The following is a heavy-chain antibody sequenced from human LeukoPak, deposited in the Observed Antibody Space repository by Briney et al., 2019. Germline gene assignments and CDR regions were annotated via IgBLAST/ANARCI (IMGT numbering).Heavy chain of an antibody. V-gene: IGHV3-74*01. J-gene: IGHJ4*02. CDR3: ARGEMVQVY. Sequence: GGSLRLSCVASGFTFSSYWMHWVRQAPGKGLVWVSRINTDGSTTSYADSVKGRFTISRDNAKNTLYLQMNSLRADDTAVYYCARGEMVQVYWGQGTLVTVSS. D-gene: IGHD5-24*01. CDR1: GFTFSSYW. CDR2: INTDGSTT.